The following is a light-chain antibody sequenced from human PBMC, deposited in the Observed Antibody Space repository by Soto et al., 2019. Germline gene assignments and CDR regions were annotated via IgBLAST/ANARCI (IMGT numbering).Light chain of an antibody. Sequence: EIVLTQSPATLSLSPGERATLSCRASQSVSSYLAWYQQKPGQAPRLLIYDSSNRATGIPARFSGSGSGTEVTLAISSLEPEEFAIYYCQQHSNWPPTFGQGTRLEIK. CDR2: DSS. CDR1: QSVSSY. CDR3: QQHSNWPPT. J-gene: IGKJ5*01. V-gene: IGKV3-11*01.